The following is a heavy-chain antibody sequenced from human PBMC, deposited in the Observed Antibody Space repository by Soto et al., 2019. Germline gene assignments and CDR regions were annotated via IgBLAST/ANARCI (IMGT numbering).Heavy chain of an antibody. CDR2: INAGNGNT. CDR3: ARFQRSGYFPDAFDI. Sequence: QVQLVQSGAEVKKPGASVKVSCKASGYTFTSYAMHWVRQAPGQRLEWMGWINAGNGNTKYSQKFQGRVTITRDTSASTAYMELSSLRSEDTAVYYCARFQRSGYFPDAFDIWGQGTMVTVSS. J-gene: IGHJ3*02. V-gene: IGHV1-3*01. D-gene: IGHD3-22*01. CDR1: GYTFTSYA.